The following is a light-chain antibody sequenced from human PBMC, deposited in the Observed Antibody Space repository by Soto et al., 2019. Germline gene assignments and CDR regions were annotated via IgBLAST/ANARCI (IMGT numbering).Light chain of an antibody. CDR1: DSDVGGYNY. CDR3: SSYTTTGVGV. V-gene: IGLV2-14*03. CDR2: DVS. J-gene: IGLJ2*01. Sequence: QSALTQPASVSGSPGQSITISCTGTDSDVGGYNYVSWYQHHPGNAPKVMIYDVSDRPSGVSNRFSGSKSGNTASLTISGLQSEDEADYYCSSYTTTGVGVFGGGTKVTVL.